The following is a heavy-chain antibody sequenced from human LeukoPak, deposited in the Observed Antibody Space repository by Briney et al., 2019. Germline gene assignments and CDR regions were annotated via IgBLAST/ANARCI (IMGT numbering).Heavy chain of an antibody. CDR3: ASRGYSYGLRLDY. J-gene: IGHJ4*02. D-gene: IGHD5-18*01. V-gene: IGHV1-46*01. CDR1: GYTFTSYY. CDR2: INPSGGST. Sequence: GASVKVSCKASGYTFTSYYMHWVRQAPGQGLEWMGIINPSGGSTSYAQKFQGRVTMTRDMSTSTVYMELSSLRSEDTAVYYCASRGYSYGLRLDYWGQGTLVTVSS.